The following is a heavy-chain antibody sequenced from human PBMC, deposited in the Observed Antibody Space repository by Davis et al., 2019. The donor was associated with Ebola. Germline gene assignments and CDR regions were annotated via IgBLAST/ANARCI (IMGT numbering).Heavy chain of an antibody. CDR1: GFTVNRKY. V-gene: IGHV3-53*01. J-gene: IGHJ6*02. D-gene: IGHD1-1*01. Sequence: GGSLRLSCAASGFTVNRKYMSWVRQAPGQGLEWVSLIYSGGATDYADSVKGRFTISRDNAKNTLYLQMNGLRAEDTAVYYCARVRTTFYYYGMDVWGQGTTVTVSS. CDR2: IYSGGAT. CDR3: ARVRTTFYYYGMDV.